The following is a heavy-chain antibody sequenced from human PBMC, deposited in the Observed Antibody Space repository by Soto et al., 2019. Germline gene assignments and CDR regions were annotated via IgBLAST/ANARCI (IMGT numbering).Heavy chain of an antibody. Sequence: PGGSLRLSCAASGFTFSNYAMSWVRQAPGKGLEWVSVISSNSITTHYADSVKGRFTISRDNSKNTLYLQMNSLRDEDTAVYFCAKRRTTGARDIQYWGPGTLVTVYS. V-gene: IGHV3-23*01. CDR3: AKRRTTGARDIQY. CDR1: GFTFSNYA. CDR2: ISSNSITT. J-gene: IGHJ4*02. D-gene: IGHD4-17*01.